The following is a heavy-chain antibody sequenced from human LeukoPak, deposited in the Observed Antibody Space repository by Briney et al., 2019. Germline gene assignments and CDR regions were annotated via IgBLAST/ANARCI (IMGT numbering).Heavy chain of an antibody. V-gene: IGHV3-33*01. CDR3: ARDRGYCSSTSCPLDY. CDR1: GFTFSSYG. CDR2: IWYDGSNK. J-gene: IGHJ4*02. Sequence: GGSLRLSCAASGFTFSSYGMDWVRQAPGKGLEWVAVIWYDGSNKYYADSVKGRFTISRDNSKNTLYLQMNSLRAEDTAVYYCARDRGYCSSTSCPLDYWGQGTLVTVSS. D-gene: IGHD2-2*01.